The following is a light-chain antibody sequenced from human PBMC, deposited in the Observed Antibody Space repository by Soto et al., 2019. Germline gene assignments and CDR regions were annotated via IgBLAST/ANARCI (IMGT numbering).Light chain of an antibody. CDR2: EAS. CDR1: QSVSSW. Sequence: DIQMTQSPSALSASVGDRVTINCRASQSVSSWLAWYQQKPGKAPHLLIYEASSLDSGVPSRFSGSGSGTDFTFTITNLQLEDIATYYCQQYDNFPRFGQGTKVEIK. V-gene: IGKV1-5*03. J-gene: IGKJ2*03. CDR3: QQYDNFPR.